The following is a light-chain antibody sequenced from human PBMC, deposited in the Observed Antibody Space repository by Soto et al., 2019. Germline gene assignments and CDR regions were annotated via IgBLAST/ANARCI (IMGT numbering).Light chain of an antibody. Sequence: QSALTQPASVSGSPGQSITISCTGTSSDIGHYDYVSWYQQHPGKAPKLIIFEVNKRPSGVSSRFSGSKSGNTASLTISGLQAEDEADYHCCSFAGVSTFGVFGGGTKVTVL. CDR2: EVN. J-gene: IGLJ3*02. CDR1: SSDIGHYDY. V-gene: IGLV2-23*02. CDR3: CSFAGVSTFGV.